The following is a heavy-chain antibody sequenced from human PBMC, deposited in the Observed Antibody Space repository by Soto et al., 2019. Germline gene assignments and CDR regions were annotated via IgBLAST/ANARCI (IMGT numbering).Heavy chain of an antibody. CDR3: ARINKGYGTDS. D-gene: IGHD5-18*01. V-gene: IGHV4-39*01. Sequence: SETLSLTCTVSGGSISSSSYYWGCIRQPPGKGLEWIASIDYTGNTFYNPSLTSRVTTSVDTSKNQFSLKVTSVTAADTAVYYCARINKGYGTDSWGQGTLVTVSS. J-gene: IGHJ4*02. CDR1: GGSISSSSYY. CDR2: IDYTGNT.